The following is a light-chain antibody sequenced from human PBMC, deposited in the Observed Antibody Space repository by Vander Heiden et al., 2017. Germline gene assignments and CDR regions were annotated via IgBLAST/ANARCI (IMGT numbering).Light chain of an antibody. CDR1: SGSVSTSYY. Sequence: QTVVTQEPSFSVSPGGTVTLTCGLSSGSVSTSYYPSWYPQTPGQAPRTLIYSRNIRSSGVPDRFSGSIRGNKAALTITGAQADDELNYYCVQYMGSGISVFGGGTHLTVL. CDR3: VQYMGSGISV. V-gene: IGLV8-61*01. J-gene: IGLJ7*01. CDR2: SRN.